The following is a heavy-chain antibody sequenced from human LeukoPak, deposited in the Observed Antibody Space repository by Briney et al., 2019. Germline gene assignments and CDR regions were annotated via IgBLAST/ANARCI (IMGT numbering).Heavy chain of an antibody. Sequence: ASVKVSCKASGYTFTIYGIGWVRQAPGQGLEWMGYISPYNGNADYAQNFQGRVSMTTDTSTTTAYMELRSLISDDTAVYYCAREGSQALDHWGQGTLVTVSS. CDR2: ISPYNGNA. D-gene: IGHD3-10*01. J-gene: IGHJ4*02. V-gene: IGHV1-18*01. CDR3: AREGSQALDH. CDR1: GYTFTIYG.